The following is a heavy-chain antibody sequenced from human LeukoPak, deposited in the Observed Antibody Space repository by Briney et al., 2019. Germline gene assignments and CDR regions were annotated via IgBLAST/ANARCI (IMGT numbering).Heavy chain of an antibody. CDR2: IWYDGSNK. D-gene: IGHD4-23*01. J-gene: IGHJ6*03. CDR1: GFTFSNYG. V-gene: IGHV3-30*02. CDR3: AKNSGGNQFSYYMDV. Sequence: GGSLRLSCAASGFTFSNYGIHWVRQAPGKGLEWVAFIWYDGSNKYYADSVKGRFTISRDNSKNTLYLQMNSLRAEDTAVYYCAKNSGGNQFSYYMDVWSKGTTVTVSS.